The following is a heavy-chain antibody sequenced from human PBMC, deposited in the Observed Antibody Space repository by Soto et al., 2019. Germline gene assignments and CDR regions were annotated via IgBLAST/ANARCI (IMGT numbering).Heavy chain of an antibody. D-gene: IGHD3-3*01. CDR3: SRQASDFWSGKPQYYMDV. Sequence: EVQLVESGGGLVQPGGSLKLSCAASGCTLSGSAMHWVRQASGKGLEWVGRIRSKGNNYATVYGASLKGRFTISRDDAKNTAYLPMNSLNTEDTAVYYCSRQASDFWSGKPQYYMDVWGKGTTVTVSS. J-gene: IGHJ6*03. CDR1: GCTLSGSA. V-gene: IGHV3-73*01. CDR2: IRSKGNNYAT.